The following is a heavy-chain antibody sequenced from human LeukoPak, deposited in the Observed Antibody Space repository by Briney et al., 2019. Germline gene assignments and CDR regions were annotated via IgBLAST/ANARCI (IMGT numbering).Heavy chain of an antibody. V-gene: IGHV3-23*01. CDR2: ISTTGDNT. CDR1: GFTFSNYA. D-gene: IGHD1-26*01. CDR3: AKSLLTTASGTGRAFDL. J-gene: IGHJ3*01. Sequence: SGGSLRLSCAASGFTFSNYAMSWVRQAPGKGLEWVTAISTTGDNTYYADSVKGRFTISRDNSKNTPYLQMNTLRAEDTAVYYCAKSLLTTASGTGRAFDLWGQGTMVTVSS.